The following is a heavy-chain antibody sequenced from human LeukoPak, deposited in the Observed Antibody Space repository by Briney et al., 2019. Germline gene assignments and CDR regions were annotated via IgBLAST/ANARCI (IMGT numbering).Heavy chain of an antibody. D-gene: IGHD4-17*01. Sequence: GGSLRLSCAASGFTVSSNYMSWVRQAPGKGLEWVSVIYSGGSTYYADSVKGRFTISRDNSKNTLYLQMNSLRAEDTAVYYCARGPDYGDYPLWHYYYGMDVWGQGTTVTVSS. CDR3: ARGPDYGDYPLWHYYYGMDV. CDR1: GFTVSSNY. CDR2: IYSGGST. V-gene: IGHV3-53*01. J-gene: IGHJ6*02.